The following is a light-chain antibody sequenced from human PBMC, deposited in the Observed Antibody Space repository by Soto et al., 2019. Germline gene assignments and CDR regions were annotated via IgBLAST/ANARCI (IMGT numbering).Light chain of an antibody. CDR1: PSVSSN. V-gene: IGKV3-15*01. CDR2: GAS. Sequence: EIVMTQSPATLSVSPAERATLSFRSSPSVSSNLAWYQQKPGQAPRLFIYGASTRVPGIPARFSGSGSGTEFTLSISSLQSEDFAVYYCQQYSNWPLSFGQGTKVEIK. CDR3: QQYSNWPLS. J-gene: IGKJ1*01.